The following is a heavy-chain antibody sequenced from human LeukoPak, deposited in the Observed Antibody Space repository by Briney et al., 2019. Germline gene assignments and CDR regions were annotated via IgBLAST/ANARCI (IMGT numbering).Heavy chain of an antibody. CDR2: INPSGGST. D-gene: IGHD2-2*01. CDR3: ARSDCTTTSCGGDI. J-gene: IGHJ3*02. V-gene: IGHV1-46*03. CDR1: EYTFTSYY. Sequence: ASVKVSCKASEYTFTSYYMHWVRQAPGQGLERVGIINPSGGSTSYAQTFQGRVTMTRDTSTSTVYMELSSLRSEDTAVYYCARSDCTTTSCGGDIWGQGTMVTVSS.